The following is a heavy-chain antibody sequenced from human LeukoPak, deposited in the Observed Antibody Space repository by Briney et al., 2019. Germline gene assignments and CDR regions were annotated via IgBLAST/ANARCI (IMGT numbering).Heavy chain of an antibody. CDR3: TRPTVPGTGTAY. CDR1: GLTFSGSA. J-gene: IGHJ4*02. Sequence: GGSLRLSCAASGLTFSGSAMHWVRQASGKGLEWVGRIRSKTFNYATIYAASVKGRFTISRDDSKNTAYLQMNSLKIEDTAVYYCTRPTVPGTGTAYWGQGTQVTVSS. CDR2: IRSKTFNYAT. D-gene: IGHD6-19*01. V-gene: IGHV3-73*01.